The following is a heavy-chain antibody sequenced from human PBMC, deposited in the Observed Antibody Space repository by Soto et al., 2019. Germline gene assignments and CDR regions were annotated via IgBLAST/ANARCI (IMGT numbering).Heavy chain of an antibody. CDR3: ARAGGGYSYAP. D-gene: IGHD3-16*01. CDR1: GGSISTYY. J-gene: IGHJ5*02. V-gene: IGHV4-59*01. CDR2: IDYSGST. Sequence: SETLSLTCTVSGGSISTYYWGWIRQPPGKVLGWIGYIDYSGSTNYNPSLKSRATISIDTSKSQFSLKLSSVSAADTSVYYCARAGGGYSYAPWGQGTLVTVSS.